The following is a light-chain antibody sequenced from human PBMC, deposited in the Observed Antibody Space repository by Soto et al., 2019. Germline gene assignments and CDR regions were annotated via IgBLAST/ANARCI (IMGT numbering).Light chain of an antibody. Sequence: DIVMTQSPDSLAVSLGERATINCRSSQTVLYISNNKSYIAWYQQKSGQPPKLLISWTSTRESGVPDRFSGSGSGTDFTLTISNLLAEDVAVYYCQQFYSSPFTFGPGTKVHIK. V-gene: IGKV4-1*01. CDR2: WTS. CDR3: QQFYSSPFT. J-gene: IGKJ3*01. CDR1: QTVLYISNNKSY.